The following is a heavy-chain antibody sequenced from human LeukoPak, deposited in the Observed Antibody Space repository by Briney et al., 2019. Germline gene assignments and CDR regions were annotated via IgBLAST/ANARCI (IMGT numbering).Heavy chain of an antibody. D-gene: IGHD5-18*01. CDR3: ARDLALDTAMGLYYYYYGMNV. CDR2: ISYDGSNK. Sequence: PGGSLRLSCAASGFTFSSYAMHWVRQAPGKGLEWVAVISYDGSNKYYADSVKGRFTISRDNSKNTLYLQMNSLRVVDTAVYYCARDLALDTAMGLYYYYYGMNVWGQGTTVTVSS. V-gene: IGHV3-30-3*01. CDR1: GFTFSSYA. J-gene: IGHJ6*02.